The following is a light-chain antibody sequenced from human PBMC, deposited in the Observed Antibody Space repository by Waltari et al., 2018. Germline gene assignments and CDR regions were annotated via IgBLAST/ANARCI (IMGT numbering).Light chain of an antibody. CDR3: QQYSSYGKYT. V-gene: IGKV1-5*03. CDR1: QAIDNS. CDR2: RSS. Sequence: DIQMTQSPSTLSASVGDRVTITCRASQAIDNSLPWYQQKPWKAPNLLIYRSSTLEGVVSSRFSGRGSGTDFTLTISSLQPDDFATYYCQQYSSYGKYTFGQGTKLEIK. J-gene: IGKJ2*01.